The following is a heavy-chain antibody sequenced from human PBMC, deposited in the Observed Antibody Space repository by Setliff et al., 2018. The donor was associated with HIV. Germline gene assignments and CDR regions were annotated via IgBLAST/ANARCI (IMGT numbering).Heavy chain of an antibody. Sequence: PGGSLRLSCLASGFNFEDYGMAWVRQIPGKGLEWVSSITWSGDRADYADSVKGRFSISRDNAKNSLYLQMNSLRAEDTALYYCARIRGSSGYFQEYYFEFWGQGTLVTVSS. V-gene: IGHV3-20*04. CDR3: ARIRGSSGYFQEYYFEF. CDR2: ITWSGDRA. D-gene: IGHD5-12*01. CDR1: GFNFEDYG. J-gene: IGHJ4*02.